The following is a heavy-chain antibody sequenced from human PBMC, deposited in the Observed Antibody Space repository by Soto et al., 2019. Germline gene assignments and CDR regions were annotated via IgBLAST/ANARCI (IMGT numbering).Heavy chain of an antibody. CDR3: ARVGSPYDFWSGYYLNYYYGMDV. V-gene: IGHV1-2*04. D-gene: IGHD3-3*01. CDR2: INPNSGGT. J-gene: IGHJ6*02. CDR1: GYTFTGYY. Sequence: GASVKVSCKASGYTFTGYYMHWVRQAPGQGLEWMGWINPNSGGTNYAQKFQGWVTMTRDTSISTAYMELSRLRSDDTAVYYCARVGSPYDFWSGYYLNYYYGMDVWGQGTTVTVSS.